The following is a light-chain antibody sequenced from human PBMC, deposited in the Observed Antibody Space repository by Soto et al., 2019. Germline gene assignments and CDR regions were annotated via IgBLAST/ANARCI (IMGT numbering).Light chain of an antibody. V-gene: IGKV1-5*01. J-gene: IGKJ1*01. Sequence: DIQMTQSPSTLSASLGDRVTITCRASQSISSWLAWYQQKPGKAPKLLIYDASSLESGVPSRFSGSGSGTEFTLTISSLQPDDFATYYCQQYNSYRTFGQGTKVDI. CDR3: QQYNSYRT. CDR2: DAS. CDR1: QSISSW.